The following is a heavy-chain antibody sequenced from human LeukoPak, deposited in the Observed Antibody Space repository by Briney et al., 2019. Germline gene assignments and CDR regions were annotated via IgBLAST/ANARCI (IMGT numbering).Heavy chain of an antibody. J-gene: IGHJ5*02. D-gene: IGHD1-26*01. Sequence: KASETLSLTCAVSGGSISSSNWWSWVRQPPGKGLEWIGEIYHSGSTNYNPSLQSRVTISLDNSNNQFSLKLSSVTAADTAVYYCARVPSKWDNWFDPWGPGTLVTVSS. CDR3: ARVPSKWDNWFDP. V-gene: IGHV4-4*02. CDR2: IYHSGST. CDR1: GGSISSSNW.